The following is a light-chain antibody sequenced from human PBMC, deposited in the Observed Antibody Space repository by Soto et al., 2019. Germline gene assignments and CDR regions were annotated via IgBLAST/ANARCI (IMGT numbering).Light chain of an antibody. Sequence: QSALTQPASVSGSPGQSITISCTGTSNDVGAYKYVSWYQQLPGKAPKLMICEVSNRPSGVSNRFSGSKSGNTASLTISGLQAEDEADYYCSSYTSTSTLFGGGTKLTVL. CDR2: EVS. CDR1: SNDVGAYKY. J-gene: IGLJ3*02. CDR3: SSYTSTSTL. V-gene: IGLV2-14*01.